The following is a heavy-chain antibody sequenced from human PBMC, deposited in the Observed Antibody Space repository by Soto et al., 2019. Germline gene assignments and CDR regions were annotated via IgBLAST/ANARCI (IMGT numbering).Heavy chain of an antibody. V-gene: IGHV4-4*07. D-gene: IGHD3-3*01. Sequence: QVQLQESGPGLVKPSETLSLTCTVSGGDISTYYWTCVRQPAGKGLEWIGRSYSSGSTKYNPSLKSRVTMSLDTSKNQFSLRLSSVTAADTAVYYCARGQRFSDWFDPWGQGTLVTVSS. CDR1: GGDISTYY. J-gene: IGHJ5*02. CDR2: SYSSGST. CDR3: ARGQRFSDWFDP.